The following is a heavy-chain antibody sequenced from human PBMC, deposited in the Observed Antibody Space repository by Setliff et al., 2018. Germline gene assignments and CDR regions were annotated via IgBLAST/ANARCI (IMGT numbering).Heavy chain of an antibody. CDR2: MYYSGST. Sequence: PSETLSLTCTVSGTSISSYYWSWIRQPPGKGLEWIGYMYYSGSTKYNPSLKSRVAMSVDTSKNQFSLKLSSVTAADTAVYYCAREGSSGYFVDYWGQGTLVTVSS. V-gene: IGHV4-59*01. J-gene: IGHJ4*02. CDR3: AREGSSGYFVDY. D-gene: IGHD3-22*01. CDR1: GTSISSYY.